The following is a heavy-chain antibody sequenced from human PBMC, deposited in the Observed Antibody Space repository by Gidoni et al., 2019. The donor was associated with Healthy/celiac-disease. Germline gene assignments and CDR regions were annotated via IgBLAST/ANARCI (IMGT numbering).Heavy chain of an antibody. J-gene: IGHJ4*02. CDR2: ISSSSSYT. Sequence: QVQLVESGGGLVQPGGSLRLSCAASGFTFSDYYMSWIRQAPGKGLEWVSYISSSSSYTNYADSVKGRFTISRDNAKNSLYLQMNSLRAEDTAVYYCARWGSSGYREFDYWGQGTLVTVSS. V-gene: IGHV3-11*05. CDR3: ARWGSSGYREFDY. D-gene: IGHD3-22*01. CDR1: GFTFSDYY.